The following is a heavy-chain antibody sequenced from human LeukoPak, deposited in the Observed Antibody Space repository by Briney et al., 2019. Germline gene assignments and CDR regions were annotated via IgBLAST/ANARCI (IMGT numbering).Heavy chain of an antibody. Sequence: SETLSLTCTVSGGSLNNYYWTWIRQPPGKALEWIGYIYYNGGTYYNPSLKSRVTITVDTSKNQFSLKLNSVTAADTALYYCARVDDWNALEYWGQGILVTVSS. CDR1: GGSLNNYY. V-gene: IGHV4-59*01. CDR3: ARVDDWNALEY. CDR2: IYYNGGT. D-gene: IGHD1-1*01. J-gene: IGHJ4*02.